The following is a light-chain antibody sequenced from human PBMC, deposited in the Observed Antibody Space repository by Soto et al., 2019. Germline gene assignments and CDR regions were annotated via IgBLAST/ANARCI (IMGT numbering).Light chain of an antibody. J-gene: IGKJ1*01. CDR2: QAS. Sequence: DIQMTQSPSTLSASVGDRVIITCRASQSTSSWLAWYQQHPGKPPKLLISQASNLASGLPSRFSASGSGTEFTLTISSLEPDDFATYFCPHYDSSSQKFGQGTKVEIK. CDR3: PHYDSSSQK. CDR1: QSTSSW. V-gene: IGKV1-5*03.